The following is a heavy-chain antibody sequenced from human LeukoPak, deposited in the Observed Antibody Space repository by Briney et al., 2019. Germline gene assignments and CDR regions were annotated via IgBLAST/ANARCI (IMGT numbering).Heavy chain of an antibody. CDR2: IYYSGST. D-gene: IGHD3-10*01. CDR1: GGSISSSSYY. CDR3: ARDSPVLLWFGDSSPYYYMDV. V-gene: IGHV4-39*07. J-gene: IGHJ6*03. Sequence: PSETLSLTCTVSGGSISSSSYYWGWIRQPPGKGLEWIGSIYYSGSTYYNPSLKSRVTISVDTSKNQFSLKLSSVTAADTAVYYCARDSPVLLWFGDSSPYYYMDVWGKGTTVTISS.